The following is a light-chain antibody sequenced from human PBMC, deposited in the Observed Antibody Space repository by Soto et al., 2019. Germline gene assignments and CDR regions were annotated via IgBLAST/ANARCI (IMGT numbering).Light chain of an antibody. Sequence: IQLTQSTSSLSASFGDRVTIICRASQGISSYLAWYQQKPGKAPKLLIYAASTLQSGVPSRFSGIGSGTDFTLTISSLKTDDFSTYYCQQYHSYWTFGQGTKVDI. CDR1: QGISSY. CDR2: AAS. CDR3: QQYHSYWT. J-gene: IGKJ1*01. V-gene: IGKV1-9*01.